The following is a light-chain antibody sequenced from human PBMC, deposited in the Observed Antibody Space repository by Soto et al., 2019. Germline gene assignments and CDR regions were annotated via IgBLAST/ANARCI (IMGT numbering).Light chain of an antibody. V-gene: IGKV2-30*02. CDR3: MQGTHWPPT. Sequence: DIVMTQSPLSLPVTPGEPASISCRSSQSLLHSNGYNYLDWFQQRPGQSPRRLIHQVSNRDSGVPDRFSGSGSGTDFTLKISRVEAEDVGVYYCMQGTHWPPTFGQGTKVDIK. CDR2: QVS. CDR1: QSLLHSNGYNY. J-gene: IGKJ1*01.